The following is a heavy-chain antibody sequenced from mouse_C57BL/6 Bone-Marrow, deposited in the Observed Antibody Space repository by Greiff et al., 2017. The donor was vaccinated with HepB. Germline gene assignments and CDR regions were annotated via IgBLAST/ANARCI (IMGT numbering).Heavy chain of an antibody. V-gene: IGHV1-5*01. CDR3: TRRTAQATFDY. Sequence: VQLQQSGTVLARPGASVKMSCKTSGYTFTSYWMHWVKQRPGQGLEWIGAIYPGNSDTSYNQKFKGKVKLTAVTSASTAYMELSSLTNEDSAVYYCTRRTAQATFDYWGQGTTLTVSS. CDR1: GYTFTSYW. D-gene: IGHD3-2*02. CDR2: IYPGNSDT. J-gene: IGHJ2*01.